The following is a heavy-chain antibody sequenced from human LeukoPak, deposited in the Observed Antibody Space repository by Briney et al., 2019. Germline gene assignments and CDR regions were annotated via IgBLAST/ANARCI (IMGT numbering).Heavy chain of an antibody. D-gene: IGHD4-17*01. CDR1: GGSFSGYY. Sequence: PSETLSLTCAVYGGSFSGYYWSWIRQPPGKGLEWIGEINYSGSTNYNPSLKSRVTISVDTSKNQFSLKLSSVTAADTAVYYCARGLRTTVTTSWYYYYGMDVWGQGTTVTVSS. J-gene: IGHJ6*02. CDR3: ARGLRTTVTTSWYYYYGMDV. V-gene: IGHV4-34*01. CDR2: INYSGST.